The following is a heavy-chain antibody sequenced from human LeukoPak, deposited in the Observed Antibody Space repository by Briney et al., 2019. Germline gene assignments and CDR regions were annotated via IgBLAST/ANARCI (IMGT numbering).Heavy chain of an antibody. CDR2: IRGSGVTT. V-gene: IGHV3-23*01. J-gene: IGHJ4*02. CDR1: GFTFRGYG. CDR3: AKDAAANVDYPYYFDY. Sequence: GGSLRLSCAASGFTFRGYGMSWVRQAPGKGLEWVSAIRGSGVTTYYADSVKGRFTISRDNSRATLYLLMNSLRAEDTAVYYCAKDAAANVDYPYYFDYWGQGALVTVSS. D-gene: IGHD4-11*01.